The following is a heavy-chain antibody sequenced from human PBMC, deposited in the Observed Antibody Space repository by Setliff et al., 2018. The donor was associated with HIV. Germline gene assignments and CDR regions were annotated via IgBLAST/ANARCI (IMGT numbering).Heavy chain of an antibody. Sequence: PSETLSLTCTVSSGSISGGGYYWSWIRQRPGKGLEWIGYIFYSGATYYNPSLKSRVTMSVDTSKNQFSLNLSSVTAADSAVYYCAKLSRLTSLRNAFDIWGQGAVVTVSS. D-gene: IGHD3-10*01. V-gene: IGHV4-31*03. CDR1: SGSISGGGYY. CDR2: IFYSGAT. CDR3: AKLSRLTSLRNAFDI. J-gene: IGHJ3*02.